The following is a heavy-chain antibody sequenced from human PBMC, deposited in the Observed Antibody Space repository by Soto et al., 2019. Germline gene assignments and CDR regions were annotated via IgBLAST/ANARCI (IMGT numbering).Heavy chain of an antibody. CDR2: IWYDGSDK. CDR3: ARDSGGDYHNYYMDV. D-gene: IGHD4-17*01. J-gene: IGHJ6*03. Sequence: QMQLVESGGGVVQPGTSLRLSCAASGFTFSNYAMHWVRQAPGKGLEWVTIIWYDGSDKNYGDSVKGRFTISRDNSNNTMYLQMNSLRVEVTAVYYCARDSGGDYHNYYMDVWGKGTTVTVSS. V-gene: IGHV3-33*01. CDR1: GFTFSNYA.